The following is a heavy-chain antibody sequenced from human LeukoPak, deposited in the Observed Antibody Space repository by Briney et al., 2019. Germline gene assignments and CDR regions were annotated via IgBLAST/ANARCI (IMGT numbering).Heavy chain of an antibody. Sequence: GGSLRLSCAASGFTFSAYYMSWIRQPPGKGLEWVSYISSSGSTIYYADSVKGRFTISRDNAKNSLYLQMNSLRAEDTAVYYCARGHSSSSDTRSLNDYWGQGTLVTVSS. V-gene: IGHV3-11*01. CDR3: ARGHSSSSDTRSLNDY. D-gene: IGHD6-6*01. J-gene: IGHJ4*02. CDR1: GFTFSAYY. CDR2: ISSSGSTI.